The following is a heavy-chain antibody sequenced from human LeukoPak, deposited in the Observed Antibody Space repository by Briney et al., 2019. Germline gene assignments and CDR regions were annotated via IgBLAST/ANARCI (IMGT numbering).Heavy chain of an antibody. Sequence: GGSLRLSCAASGFTFGSYGMSWVRQAPGRGLEWVANIKQAGTEKYYVDSVKGRFTISRDNAKTSLFLQMNSLRAEDTAVYFCARGQYFSTTYYFDYWGQGTLVTVSS. D-gene: IGHD2/OR15-2a*01. CDR3: ARGQYFSTTYYFDY. CDR2: IKQAGTEK. V-gene: IGHV3-7*03. CDR1: GFTFGSYG. J-gene: IGHJ4*02.